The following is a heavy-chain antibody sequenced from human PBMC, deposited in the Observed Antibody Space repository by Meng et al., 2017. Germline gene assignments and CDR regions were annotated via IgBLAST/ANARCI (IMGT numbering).Heavy chain of an antibody. J-gene: IGHJ5*02. CDR2: IKSKVDGGTT. CDR1: GGTFRNFW. V-gene: IGHV3-15*01. D-gene: IGHD3-16*02. CDR3: TTDLPFTEGGVITT. Sequence: GGSLRLSCVASGGTFRNFWMTWVRQAPGKGREWVARIKSKVDGGTTEFAAPVKGRFTISRDDAKNTLYLQKNSLKTEDTAVYYCTTDLPFTEGGVITTWGQGTLVTVSS.